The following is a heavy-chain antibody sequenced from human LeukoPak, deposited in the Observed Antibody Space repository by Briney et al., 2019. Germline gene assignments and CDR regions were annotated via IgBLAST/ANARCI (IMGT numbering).Heavy chain of an antibody. V-gene: IGHV3-30*18. D-gene: IGHD6-19*01. CDR2: ISYDGSNK. J-gene: IGHJ1*01. Sequence: PGGSLRLSFAASGFTFSSYGMHWVRQAPGKGPEWVAVISYDGSNKYYADSVKGRFTISRDNSKNTLYLQMNSLRPEDTAVYYCAKDRSSGWYSFQHWGQGTLVSVSS. CDR3: AKDRSSGWYSFQH. CDR1: GFTFSSYG.